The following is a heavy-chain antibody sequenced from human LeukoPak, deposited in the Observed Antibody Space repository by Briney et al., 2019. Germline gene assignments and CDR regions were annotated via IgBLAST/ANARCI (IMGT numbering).Heavy chain of an antibody. CDR2: IKQGGGEK. V-gene: IGHV3-7*01. J-gene: IGHJ4*02. D-gene: IGHD2/OR15-2a*01. Sequence: ARSLRLSCAASGVTFSSYCMSWVRQPPGKGLEWVAKIKQGGGEKYYVASVKGRFTIARTNAKNSLYLQMNSLRAEDTAVYYCASLFLFKTDLSGNSPRGYWGQGTLVTVSS. CDR1: GVTFSSYC. CDR3: ASLFLFKTDLSGNSPRGY.